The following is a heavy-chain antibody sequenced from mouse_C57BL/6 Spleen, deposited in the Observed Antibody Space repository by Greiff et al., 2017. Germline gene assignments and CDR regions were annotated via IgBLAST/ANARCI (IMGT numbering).Heavy chain of an antibody. CDR1: GFSLTSYA. D-gene: IGHD2-4*01. Sequence: QVQLKESGPGLVAPSQSLSITCTVSGFSLTSYAISWVRQPPGKGLEWLGVLWTGGGTNYNSALKSRLSISKDNSKSQVFLKMNSLQTDDTARYYCARNTIYYDYEGGYFDYWGQGTTLTVSS. CDR3: ARNTIYYDYEGGYFDY. V-gene: IGHV2-9-1*01. J-gene: IGHJ2*01. CDR2: LWTGGGT.